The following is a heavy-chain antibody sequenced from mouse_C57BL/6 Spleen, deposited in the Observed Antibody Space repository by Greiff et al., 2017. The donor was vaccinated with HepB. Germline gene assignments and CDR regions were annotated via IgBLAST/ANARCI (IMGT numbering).Heavy chain of an antibody. J-gene: IGHJ2*01. CDR3: TDDYDFLYFDY. CDR1: GFTFSNYW. Sequence: EVMLVESGGGLVQPGGSMKLSCVASGFTFSNYWMNWVRQSPEKGLEWVAQIRLKSDNYATHYAESVKGRFTISRDDSKSSVYLQMNNLRAEDTGIYYCTDDYDFLYFDYWGQGTTLTVSS. D-gene: IGHD2-4*01. V-gene: IGHV6-3*01. CDR2: IRLKSDNYAT.